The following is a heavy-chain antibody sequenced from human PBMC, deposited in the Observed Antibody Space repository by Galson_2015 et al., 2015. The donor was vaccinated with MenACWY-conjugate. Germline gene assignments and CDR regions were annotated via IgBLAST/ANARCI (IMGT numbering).Heavy chain of an antibody. Sequence: QSGAEVKKPGESLKISCKTTGYSFTTYWIAWVRQMPGKGLEWMGLISPGDSNTRYSPSFQGQVTISADKSINTAYLQWSSLRAPDPDMYYCARHPPGGRGMDVWGQGTPVTVSS. D-gene: IGHD1-26*01. V-gene: IGHV5-51*01. CDR3: ARHPPGGRGMDV. J-gene: IGHJ6*02. CDR2: ISPGDSNT. CDR1: GYSFTTYW.